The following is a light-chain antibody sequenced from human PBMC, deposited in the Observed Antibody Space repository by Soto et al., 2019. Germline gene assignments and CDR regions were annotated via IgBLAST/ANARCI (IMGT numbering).Light chain of an antibody. CDR1: SSNIGRNT. V-gene: IGLV1-44*01. CDR2: SSD. Sequence: QSVLTQPPSASGTPGQRVTISCSGSSSNIGRNTVKWYRQLPGTASKLLIGSSDQRPSGVPDRFSGSQSGTSASLAISGLQSEDEADYICAAWDDSLNAWAFGGGTKLTVL. J-gene: IGLJ3*02. CDR3: AAWDDSLNAWA.